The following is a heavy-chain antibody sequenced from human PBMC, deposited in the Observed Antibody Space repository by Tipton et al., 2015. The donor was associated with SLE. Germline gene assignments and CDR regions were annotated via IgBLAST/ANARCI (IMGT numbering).Heavy chain of an antibody. D-gene: IGHD6-13*01. Sequence: GSLRLSCAASGFSFSNYAMTWVRQAPGKGLEWVSFINFDGGTSYADSVKGRFTISRDNSKSTLYLQMNSLRAEDTAVYYCAREGAAAGRGYFDYWGQGTLVTVSS. J-gene: IGHJ4*02. CDR3: AREGAAAGRGYFDY. V-gene: IGHV3-23*03. CDR1: GFSFSNYA. CDR2: INFDGGT.